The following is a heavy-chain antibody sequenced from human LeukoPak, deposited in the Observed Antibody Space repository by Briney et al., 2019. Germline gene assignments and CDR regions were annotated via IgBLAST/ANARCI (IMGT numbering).Heavy chain of an antibody. CDR3: ARAHDSSGFQAY. J-gene: IGHJ4*01. D-gene: IGHD3-22*01. V-gene: IGHV1-8*01. CDR2: MNPNSGNT. CDR1: GYTFTSYD. Sequence: ASVKVSCKASGYTFTSYDINWVRQATGQGLEWMGWMNPNSGNTGYAQKFQGRVTMTRNTSISTAYMELSSLRYEDTAVYYCARAHDSSGFQAYWGRGTLVTVSS.